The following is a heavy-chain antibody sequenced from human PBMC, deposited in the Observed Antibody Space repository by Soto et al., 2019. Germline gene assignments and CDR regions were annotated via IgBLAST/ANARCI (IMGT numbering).Heavy chain of an antibody. CDR3: ARHRASSSTSLYGMDV. V-gene: IGHV5-10-1*01. Sequence: GESLKISCKGSGYSFTSYWISWVRRMPGKGLEWMGRIDPSDSYTNYSPSFQGHVTISADKSISTAYLQWSSLKASDTAMYYCARHRASSSTSLYGMDVWGQGTTVTVSS. CDR1: GYSFTSYW. D-gene: IGHD2-2*01. CDR2: IDPSDSYT. J-gene: IGHJ6*02.